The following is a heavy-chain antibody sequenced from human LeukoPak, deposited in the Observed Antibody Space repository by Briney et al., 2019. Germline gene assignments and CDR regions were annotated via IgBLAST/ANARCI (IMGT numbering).Heavy chain of an antibody. CDR2: INSDGSST. J-gene: IGHJ6*02. CDR3: ARENPPRYYYYGMDF. D-gene: IGHD1-14*01. V-gene: IGHV3-74*01. Sequence: GGSLRLSCAASGFTFSSYWMHWVRQAPGKGLVWGSRINSDGSSTSYADSVKGRFTISRDNAKNTLYLQMNSLRAEDTAVYYCARENPPRYYYYGMDFWGQGTTVTVSS. CDR1: GFTFSSYW.